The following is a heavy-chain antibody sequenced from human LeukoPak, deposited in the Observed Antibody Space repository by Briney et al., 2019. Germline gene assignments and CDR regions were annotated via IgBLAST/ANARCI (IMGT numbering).Heavy chain of an antibody. D-gene: IGHD3-10*01. CDR3: EDGSGSC. V-gene: IGHV3-23*01. Sequence: GGCLRLSCAASGFTFSSYAMSWVRQAPGKGLEWVSGISGSGGSTYYADSVRGRFTISRDNSKNTLYLQMNSLRAEDTAVYYCEDGSGSCWGQGTLVTVSS. CDR1: GFTFSSYA. CDR2: ISGSGGST. J-gene: IGHJ4*02.